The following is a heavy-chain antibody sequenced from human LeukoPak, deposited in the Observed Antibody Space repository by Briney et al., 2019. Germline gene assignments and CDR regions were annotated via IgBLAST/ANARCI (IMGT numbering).Heavy chain of an antibody. CDR1: GFTFSSYS. V-gene: IGHV3-48*01. Sequence: PGGSLRLSCAASGFTFSSYSMNWVRQAPGKGLEWVSYISSSSSTIYYADSVKGRFTISRDNAKNSLYLQMNSLRAEDTAVYYCARDVARWLVTEYFDYWGQGTPVTVSS. D-gene: IGHD6-19*01. CDR2: ISSSSSTI. J-gene: IGHJ4*02. CDR3: ARDVARWLVTEYFDY.